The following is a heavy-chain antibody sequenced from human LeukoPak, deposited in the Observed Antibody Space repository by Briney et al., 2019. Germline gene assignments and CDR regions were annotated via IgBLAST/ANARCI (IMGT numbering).Heavy chain of an antibody. CDR2: ISGSGGST. D-gene: IGHD5-18*01. J-gene: IGHJ5*02. Sequence: GESLRLSCAASGFAFSSYAMSWVRQAPGKGLEWVSAISGSGGSTYYADSVKGRFTISRDNSKNTLYLQMNSLRAEDTAVYYCAKGPAMVTRWFDPWGQGTLVTVSS. CDR1: GFAFSSYA. V-gene: IGHV3-23*01. CDR3: AKGPAMVTRWFDP.